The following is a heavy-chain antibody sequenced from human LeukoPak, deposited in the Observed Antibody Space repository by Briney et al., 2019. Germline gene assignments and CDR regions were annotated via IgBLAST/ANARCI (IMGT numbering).Heavy chain of an antibody. D-gene: IGHD6-13*01. CDR3: ARVFARIAAAGTGMNWFDP. CDR2: INSDGSST. CDR1: GFTFSSYW. V-gene: IGHV3-74*01. Sequence: PGGSLRLSCAASGFTFSSYWMHWVRQAPGKGLVWVSRINSDGSSTSYADSVKGRFTISRDNAKNPLYLQMNSLRAEDTAVYYCARVFARIAAAGTGMNWFDPWGQGTLVTVSS. J-gene: IGHJ5*02.